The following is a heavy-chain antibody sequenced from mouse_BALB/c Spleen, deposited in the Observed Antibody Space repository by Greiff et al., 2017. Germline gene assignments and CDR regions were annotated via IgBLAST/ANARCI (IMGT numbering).Heavy chain of an antibody. J-gene: IGHJ3*01. CDR1: GFTFSSYG. CDR3: ARQGGLREGAWFAY. V-gene: IGHV5-6*01. Sequence: EVQVVESGGDLVKPGGSLKLSCAASGFTFSSYGMSWVRQTPDKRLEWVATISSGGSYTYYPDSVKGRFTISRDNAKNTLYLQMSSLKSEDTAMYYCARQGGLREGAWFAYWGQGTLVTVSA. CDR2: ISSGGSYT. D-gene: IGHD2-2*01.